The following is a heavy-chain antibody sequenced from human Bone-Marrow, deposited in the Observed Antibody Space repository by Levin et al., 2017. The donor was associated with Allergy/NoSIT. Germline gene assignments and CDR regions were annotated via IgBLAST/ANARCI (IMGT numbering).Heavy chain of an antibody. V-gene: IGHV2-5*02. J-gene: IGHJ4*02. Sequence: SGPTLVKPTQTLTLTCNFSGFSLTPSGVAVGWIRQPPGKALEWLALIYWDDDKRYSPFLKDRLTVTKDTSKNQVVLTMTNMDPVDTATYYCAHRPDYDFWSGYLFDYWGQGALVTVSS. CDR2: IYWDDDK. CDR1: GFSLTPSGVA. D-gene: IGHD3-3*01. CDR3: AHRPDYDFWSGYLFDY.